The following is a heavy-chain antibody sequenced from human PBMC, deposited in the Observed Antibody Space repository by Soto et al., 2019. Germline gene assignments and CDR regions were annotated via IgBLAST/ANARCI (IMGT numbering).Heavy chain of an antibody. CDR1: GFTFSSYA. V-gene: IGHV3-23*01. D-gene: IGHD4-4*01. Sequence: GGSLRLSCAASGFTFSSYAMRWVRQAPGKGLEWVSAIIGSGGSTYYADSVKGRSTISRDNSKNTLYLQMNSLRAEDTAVYYCAKSGYSNYLGNYYGMDVWGQGTTVTVSS. CDR3: AKSGYSNYLGNYYGMDV. J-gene: IGHJ6*02. CDR2: IIGSGGST.